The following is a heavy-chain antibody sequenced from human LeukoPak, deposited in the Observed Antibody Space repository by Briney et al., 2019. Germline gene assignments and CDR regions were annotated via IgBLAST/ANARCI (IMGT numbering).Heavy chain of an antibody. Sequence: SETLSLTCTVSGGSISSFYWNWVRQPAGKGLEWIGRIYNSGSTNYNASLTRRLSLSVDTSKNQFSLNLRSVTAADTAIYYCAREWELVFDYWGQGTLVTVSS. D-gene: IGHD1-26*01. CDR1: GGSISSFY. J-gene: IGHJ4*02. CDR3: AREWELVFDY. CDR2: IYNSGST. V-gene: IGHV4-4*07.